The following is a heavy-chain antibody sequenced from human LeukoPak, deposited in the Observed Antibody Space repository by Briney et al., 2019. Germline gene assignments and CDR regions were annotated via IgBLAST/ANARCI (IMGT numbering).Heavy chain of an antibody. Sequence: TSETLSLTCAVYGGAFSGYYWSSIRQPPGKGLEWIGEINHSGSTNYNPSVKSRVTISVDTSKNQFSLKLSSVPAADTAVYYCARRRRRDYYDSSGYIFDYWGQGTLVTVSS. V-gene: IGHV4-34*01. CDR2: INHSGST. J-gene: IGHJ4*02. CDR3: ARRRRRDYYDSSGYIFDY. CDR1: GGAFSGYY. D-gene: IGHD3-22*01.